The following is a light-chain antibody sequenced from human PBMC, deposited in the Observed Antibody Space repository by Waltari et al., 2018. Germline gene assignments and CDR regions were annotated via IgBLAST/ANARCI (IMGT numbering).Light chain of an antibody. CDR1: QSVLHRKSNKNY. J-gene: IGKJ2*01. V-gene: IGKV4-1*01. CDR2: WAS. CDR3: HHTYSSPS. Sequence: DIVMTQSPDSLAVSLGERATINCKSSQSVLHRKSNKNYLTWYQQKPGQHPKVNIYWASTRESAVPDRCSGSGSESDVTLTINRLQAEDVAVYYWHHTYSSPSFGQGTKLEI.